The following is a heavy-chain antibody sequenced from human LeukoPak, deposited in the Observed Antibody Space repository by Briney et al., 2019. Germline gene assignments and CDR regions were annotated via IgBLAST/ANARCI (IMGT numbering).Heavy chain of an antibody. Sequence: GGSLRLSCSASGFTFSSYALQWVDQAPGKGLKYVSAISTDGHSTYYADSVKGRFTISRDNSKNTLYLQMSSLRAEDTAVYYCVKGRYETLTGYYDAFDIWGQGTMVTVSS. CDR3: VKGRYETLTGYYDAFDI. CDR2: ISTDGHST. J-gene: IGHJ3*02. V-gene: IGHV3-64D*06. D-gene: IGHD3-9*01. CDR1: GFTFSSYA.